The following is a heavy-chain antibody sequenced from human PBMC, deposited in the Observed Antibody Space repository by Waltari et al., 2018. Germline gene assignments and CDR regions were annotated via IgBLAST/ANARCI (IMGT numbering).Heavy chain of an antibody. V-gene: IGHV3-33*08. J-gene: IGHJ6*02. CDR1: GFTFGTYG. CDR2: IWYDGSQQ. Sequence: QVRLEESGGGVVQPGGSLRLSWAASGFTFGTYGMHWVRQIPGKGLEWLAVIWYDGSQQYYRDSVKGRFIISRDNSKNTLYLQMNSLGVEDTGVYFCARTDPGMDVWGQGTTVSVSS. CDR3: ARTDPGMDV.